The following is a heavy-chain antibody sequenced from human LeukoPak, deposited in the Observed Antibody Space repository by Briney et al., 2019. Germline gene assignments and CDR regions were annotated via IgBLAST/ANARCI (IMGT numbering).Heavy chain of an antibody. CDR2: MNPNSGNT. Sequence: ASVKVSCKASGHTFTSYDINWVRQATGQGLEWMGWMNPNSGNTGYAQKFQGRVTMTRNTSISTAYMELSSLRSEDTAVYYCARGRGIADYNYFDYWGQGTLVTVSS. CDR3: ARGRGIADYNYFDY. D-gene: IGHD6-13*01. CDR1: GHTFTSYD. V-gene: IGHV1-8*01. J-gene: IGHJ4*02.